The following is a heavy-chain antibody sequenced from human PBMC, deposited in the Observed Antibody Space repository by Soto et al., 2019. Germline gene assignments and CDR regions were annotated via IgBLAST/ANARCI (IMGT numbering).Heavy chain of an antibody. D-gene: IGHD3-3*01. CDR1: GFTFSSYW. Sequence: EVQLVESGGGLVQPGGSLRLSCAASGFTFSSYWMHWVRQAPGKGLVWVSRINSDGSSTSYAGSVKGRFTISRDNAKNTLYLQMNSLRAEDTAVYYCARDPEKYYDFWSGYFDYWGQGTLVTVSS. J-gene: IGHJ4*02. V-gene: IGHV3-74*01. CDR2: INSDGSST. CDR3: ARDPEKYYDFWSGYFDY.